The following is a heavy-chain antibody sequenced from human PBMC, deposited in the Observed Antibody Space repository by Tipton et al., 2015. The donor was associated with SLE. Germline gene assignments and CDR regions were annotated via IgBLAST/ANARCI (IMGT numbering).Heavy chain of an antibody. D-gene: IGHD3-10*01. V-gene: IGHV3-23*01. CDR2: ISGSGDST. CDR3: AKSSLLWMREPSDL. CDR1: GFRFSSYA. J-gene: IGHJ5*02. Sequence: GSLRLSCAASGFRFSSYAMSWVRQVPGKGLEWVSAISGSGDSTYYADSVKGRFTISRDNSKSTVFLQMNSLRVEDTAIYYCAKSSLLWMREPSDLWGQGTLVSVSS.